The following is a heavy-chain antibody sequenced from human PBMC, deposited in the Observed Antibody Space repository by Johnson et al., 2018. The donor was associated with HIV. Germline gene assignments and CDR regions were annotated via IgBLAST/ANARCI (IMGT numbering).Heavy chain of an antibody. CDR3: AKDIWQYMYGAFDI. D-gene: IGHD2-8*01. J-gene: IGHJ3*02. V-gene: IGHV3-9*01. CDR2: INWNSDTI. Sequence: VQLVESGGGLVQPGRSLRLSCAASGFTFDDYAMHWVRQAPGKGLEWVSGINWNSDTIAYADSVKGRFTNSRDNAKNSLCLQMNSLRAEDTALYYCAKDIWQYMYGAFDIWGQGTMVTVSS. CDR1: GFTFDDYA.